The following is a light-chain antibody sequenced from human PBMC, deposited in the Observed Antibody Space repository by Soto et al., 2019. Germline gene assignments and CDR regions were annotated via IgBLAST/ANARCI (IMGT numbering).Light chain of an antibody. CDR3: QQSYSFPYT. CDR2: AAS. CDR1: QSISNY. Sequence: DIPMTQSPSSLSASVGDRVTITCRASQSISNYLNWYQVRPGKAPKLLIYAASTLQSGVPLGFSGSGSGTDFTLTISSLQPEDFASFYCQQSYSFPYTFGQGTNLEIK. V-gene: IGKV1-39*01. J-gene: IGKJ2*01.